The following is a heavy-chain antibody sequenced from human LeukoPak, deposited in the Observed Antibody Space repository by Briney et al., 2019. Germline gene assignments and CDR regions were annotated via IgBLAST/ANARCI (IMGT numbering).Heavy chain of an antibody. CDR2: ISTYNGNT. J-gene: IGHJ1*01. D-gene: IGHD4-17*01. V-gene: IGHV1-18*01. CDR1: GYTFTSYG. CDR3: ARLSYGGNSGAPTEYFQH. Sequence: ASVNVSCKASGYTFTSYGISWVRQAPGQGLEWMGWISTYNGNTNYAQKLQGRVTMTTDTSTSTAYMELRSLRSDDTAVYYCARLSYGGNSGAPTEYFQHWGQGTLVTVSS.